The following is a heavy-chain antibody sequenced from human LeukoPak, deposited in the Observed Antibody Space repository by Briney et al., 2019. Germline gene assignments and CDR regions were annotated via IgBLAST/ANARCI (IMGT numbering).Heavy chain of an antibody. CDR2: IFSSDEK. D-gene: IGHD4-17*01. Sequence: SGPVLVKPTETLTLTCTVSGFSLSNARMGVSWIRQPPGKSLEWLAHIFSSDEKAYSTSLKSSLTISKDTSKSQVVLTMTNMDPVDTATYYCARTYYGERPGGNWFDPWGQGTLVTVSS. J-gene: IGHJ5*02. V-gene: IGHV2-26*01. CDR3: ARTYYGERPGGNWFDP. CDR1: GFSLSNARMG.